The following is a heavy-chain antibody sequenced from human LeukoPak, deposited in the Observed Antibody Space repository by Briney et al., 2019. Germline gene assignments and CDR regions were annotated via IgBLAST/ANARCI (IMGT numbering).Heavy chain of an antibody. CDR2: INHSGST. CDR3: ARARRIAVAGPKRGFDY. J-gene: IGHJ4*02. CDR1: GGSFSGYY. V-gene: IGHV4-34*01. Sequence: KPSETLSLTCAVYGGSFSGYYWSWIRQPPGKGLEWFGEINHSGSTNYNPSLKSRATISVDTSKNQFSLKLSSVTAADTAVYYCARARRIAVAGPKRGFDYWGQGTLVTVSS. D-gene: IGHD6-19*01.